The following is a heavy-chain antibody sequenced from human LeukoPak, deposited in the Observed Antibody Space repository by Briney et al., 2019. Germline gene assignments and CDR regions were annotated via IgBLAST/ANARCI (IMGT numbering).Heavy chain of an antibody. CDR2: INHSGST. D-gene: IGHD3-10*01. CDR3: ARAGAANYYGSGSYYNFFDY. CDR1: GGSFSSYY. V-gene: IGHV4-34*01. J-gene: IGHJ4*02. Sequence: PSETLSLTCAVYGGSFSSYYWSWIRQPPGKGLEWIGEINHSGSTNYNPSLKSRVTISVDTSKNQFSLKLSSVTAADTAVYYCARAGAANYYGSGSYYNFFDYWGQGTLVTVSS.